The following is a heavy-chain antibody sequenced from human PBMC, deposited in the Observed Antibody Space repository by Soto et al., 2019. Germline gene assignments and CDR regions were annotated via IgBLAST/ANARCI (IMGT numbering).Heavy chain of an antibody. D-gene: IGHD3-10*01. Sequence: PGGSLRLSCAASGFTFSNYPMSWVRQAPGKGLEWVSGISGSGETPYYADSVKGRFTISRDNYKNTLYLQMNSLRDEDTAVYYCARDWYYYGSGSYYPFDYWGQGTLVTVSS. CDR2: ISGSGETP. CDR3: ARDWYYYGSGSYYPFDY. J-gene: IGHJ4*02. CDR1: GFTFSNYP. V-gene: IGHV3-23*01.